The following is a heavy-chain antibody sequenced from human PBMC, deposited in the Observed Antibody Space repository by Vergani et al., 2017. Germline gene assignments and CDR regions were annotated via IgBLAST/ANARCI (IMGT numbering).Heavy chain of an antibody. CDR3: AKGGTITIFGSVDYY. CDR2: IASSGTIT. D-gene: IGHD3-3*01. Sequence: QVQLVESGGGVVQPGRSLRLSCAASGFTFGDHGIHWVRRAPGKGLEWVAAIASSGTITYYSDSVKSRFTVSRDNSQNTLFLQMSSLRAEDTALYYCAKGGTITIFGSVDYYWGQGTLVTVSS. CDR1: GFTFGDHG. V-gene: IGHV3-30-3*01. J-gene: IGHJ4*02.